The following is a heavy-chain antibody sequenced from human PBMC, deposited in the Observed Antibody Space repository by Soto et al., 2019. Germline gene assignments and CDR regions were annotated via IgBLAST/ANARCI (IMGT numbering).Heavy chain of an antibody. J-gene: IGHJ4*02. V-gene: IGHV4-61*01. CDR2: IDNSGST. D-gene: IGHD5-12*01. CDR3: AREDIVATGFFDY. CDR1: GGSVSSGSYY. Sequence: SETLSLTCTVSGGSVSSGSYYWSWIRQPPGKGLEWIGYIDNSGSTKYNPSLKSRVTISVDTSKNNFSLKLSSVTAADTAVYYCAREDIVATGFFDYWGQGTLVTVSS.